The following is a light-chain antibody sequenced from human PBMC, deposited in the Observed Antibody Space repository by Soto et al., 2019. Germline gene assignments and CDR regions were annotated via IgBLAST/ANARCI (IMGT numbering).Light chain of an antibody. CDR2: SNN. CDR1: SSNIGRNP. CDR3: AAWHDSLNAV. V-gene: IGLV1-44*01. J-gene: IGLJ2*01. Sequence: QAVVTQPPSASGTPGQRVTISCSGSSSNIGRNPVNWYQQLPGTAPKLLIYSNNHRPSGVPDRFSGSKSGTSASLAISGLQSEDEGDYYCAAWHDSLNAVFGGGTKLTVL.